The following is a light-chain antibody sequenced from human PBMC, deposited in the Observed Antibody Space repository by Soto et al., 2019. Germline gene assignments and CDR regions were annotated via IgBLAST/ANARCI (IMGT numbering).Light chain of an antibody. V-gene: IGKV3-20*01. CDR1: QSVSSSY. Sequence: EIVLTQSPGTLSLSPGERATLSCRASQSVSSSYLAWYQQKPGQAPRLLIYGASSRATGIPDRFSGSGSGTDFTLTISRLEPEDFAVYXCQQYASSPTFGQGTKVDIK. J-gene: IGKJ1*01. CDR3: QQYASSPT. CDR2: GAS.